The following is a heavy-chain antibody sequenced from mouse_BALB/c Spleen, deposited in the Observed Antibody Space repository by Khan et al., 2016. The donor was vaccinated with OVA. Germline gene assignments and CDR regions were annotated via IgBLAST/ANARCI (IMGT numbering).Heavy chain of an antibody. J-gene: IGHJ4*01. CDR2: IWSDGKT. CDR1: GFSLTSYG. V-gene: IGHV2-6*02. Sequence: QVQLKQSGPGLVAPSQSLSITCTVSGFSLTSYGVHWVRQPPGKGLEWLVVIWSDGKTTYNSTLKSRLSISKDNSKSQVFLKMNSHQTDDTAMYYGARNTHRITTVMDYWGKGTSVTVSS. CDR3: ARNTHRITTVMDY. D-gene: IGHD2-4*01.